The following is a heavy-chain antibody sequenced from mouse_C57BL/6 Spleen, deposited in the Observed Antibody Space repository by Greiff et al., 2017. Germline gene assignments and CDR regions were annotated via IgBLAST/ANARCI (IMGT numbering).Heavy chain of an antibody. J-gene: IGHJ3*01. V-gene: IGHV2-4*01. CDR3: ASFTTGFAY. D-gene: IGHD2-12*01. Sequence: VQLQQSGPGLVQPSQSLSITCTVSGFSLTSYGVHWVRQPPGKGLEWLGVIWSGGSTDYNAAFISRLSISKDNSTSQVFFKMNSLQADDTAIYYCASFTTGFAYWGQGTLVTVSA. CDR1: GFSLTSYG. CDR2: IWSGGST.